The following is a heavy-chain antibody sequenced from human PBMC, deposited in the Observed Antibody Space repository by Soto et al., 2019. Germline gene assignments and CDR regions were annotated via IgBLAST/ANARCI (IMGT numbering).Heavy chain of an antibody. Sequence: QLQLQESGPGLVKPSETLSLTCTVSGGSISRSSYHWGWIRQPPGKGLEWIGRIYYSWGTYYNPSLMSRVTTSLEPTKFLFSLMLSTVVAADSAVDYCVRLLQLLRAVLGVHFSCCGQGILVTVSA. CDR1: GGSISRSSYH. CDR2: IYYSWGT. CDR3: VRLLQLLRAVLGVHFSC. V-gene: IGHV4-39*01. D-gene: IGHD1-1*01. J-gene: IGHJ4*02.